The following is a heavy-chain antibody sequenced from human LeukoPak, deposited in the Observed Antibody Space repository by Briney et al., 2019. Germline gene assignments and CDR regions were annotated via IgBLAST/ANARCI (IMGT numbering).Heavy chain of an antibody. V-gene: IGHV4-34*01. D-gene: IGHD4-4*01. CDR3: ARTVGRTASLSY. CDR1: GGSFSDYY. CDR2: INHRGVT. Sequence: SETLSLTCAVYGGSFSDYYWTWVRQPPGKGMEWIGEINHRGVTTYYPSLKSRVTISIDTYRNQFSLTMHSLTAADTAVYYCARTVGRTASLSYWGQGTLVTVSS. J-gene: IGHJ4*02.